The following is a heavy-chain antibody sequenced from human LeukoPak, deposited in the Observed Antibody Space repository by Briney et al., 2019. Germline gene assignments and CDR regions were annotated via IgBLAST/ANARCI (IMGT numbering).Heavy chain of an antibody. CDR3: ASQELLTAYYYGMDV. V-gene: IGHV1-69*04. D-gene: IGHD1-7*01. Sequence: SVKVSCTASGGTFSSYAISWVRQAPGQGLEWMGRIIPILGIANYAQKFQGRVTITADKSTSTAYMELSSLRSEDTAVYYCASQELLTAYYYGMDVWGQGTTVTVSS. CDR2: IIPILGIA. CDR1: GGTFSSYA. J-gene: IGHJ6*02.